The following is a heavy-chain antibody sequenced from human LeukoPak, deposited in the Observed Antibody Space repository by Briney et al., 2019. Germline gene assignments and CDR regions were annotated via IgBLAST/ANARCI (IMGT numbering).Heavy chain of an antibody. D-gene: IGHD6-25*01. CDR3: VRDSRYGSGRFEDGLDF. CDR1: GDSVRSYY. Sequence: SSETLSLTCTVSGDSVRSYYWSWIRQPPGQGLEWLGHINDRGSTNYNPSLQGRVTISIDTSKNQFSLKVNSVTAADTAVYYCVRDSRYGSGRFEDGLDFWGQGTTVTVSS. V-gene: IGHV4-59*02. CDR2: INDRGST. J-gene: IGHJ6*02.